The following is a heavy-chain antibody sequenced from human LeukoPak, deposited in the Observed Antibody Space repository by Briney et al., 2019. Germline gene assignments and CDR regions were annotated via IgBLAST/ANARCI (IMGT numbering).Heavy chain of an antibody. CDR1: GYSFTSYW. Sequence: GESLKFSCKGSGYSFTSYWIGWVRQMPGKGLEWMGIIYPGDSDTRYSPSFQGQVTISADKSISTAYLEWSSLKASDTAMYYCARPYFYGSGSSPFDYWGQGTLVTVSS. J-gene: IGHJ4*02. V-gene: IGHV5-51*01. D-gene: IGHD3-10*01. CDR2: IYPGDSDT. CDR3: ARPYFYGSGSSPFDY.